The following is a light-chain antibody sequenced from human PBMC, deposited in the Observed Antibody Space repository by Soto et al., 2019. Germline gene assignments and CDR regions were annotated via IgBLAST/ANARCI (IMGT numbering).Light chain of an antibody. Sequence: EIVMTQSPATLSVSPGERATLSCRASQSVSSNLAWYQQKPGQAPRLLIYGASTRATGIPARFSGSAFGTEFTLIISSLQSEDFAVYYCQQYNNWPPVTFGQGTKVEIK. CDR2: GAS. CDR1: QSVSSN. J-gene: IGKJ1*01. CDR3: QQYNNWPPVT. V-gene: IGKV3-15*01.